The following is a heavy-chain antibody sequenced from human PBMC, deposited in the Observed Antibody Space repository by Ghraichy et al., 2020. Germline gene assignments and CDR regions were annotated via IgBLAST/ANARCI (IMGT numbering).Heavy chain of an antibody. J-gene: IGHJ4*02. CDR2: ISGSGGST. V-gene: IGHV3-23*01. CDR1: RFTFSSYA. CDR3: AKGVLSLDSYSSNWSYFDY. D-gene: IGHD6-13*01. Sequence: GESLNISCAASRFTFSSYAMSWVRQAPGKGLEWVSGISGSGGSTYYADSVKGRFTISRDNSKNTLYLQMNSLRAEDTAVYYCAKGVLSLDSYSSNWSYFDYWGQGTLVTVSS.